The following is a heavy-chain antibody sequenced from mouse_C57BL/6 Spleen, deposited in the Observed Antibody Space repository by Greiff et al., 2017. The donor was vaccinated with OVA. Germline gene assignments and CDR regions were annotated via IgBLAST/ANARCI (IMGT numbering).Heavy chain of an antibody. Sequence: EVKLQESGAELVKPGASVKLSCTASGFNIKDYYMHWVKQRTEQGLEWIGRIDPEDGETKYAPKFQGKATITADTSSNTAYLQLSSLTSEDTAVYYCASRDSSGYGYAMDYWGQGTSVTVSS. CDR3: ASRDSSGYGYAMDY. CDR1: GFNIKDYY. D-gene: IGHD3-2*02. CDR2: IDPEDGET. V-gene: IGHV14-2*01. J-gene: IGHJ4*01.